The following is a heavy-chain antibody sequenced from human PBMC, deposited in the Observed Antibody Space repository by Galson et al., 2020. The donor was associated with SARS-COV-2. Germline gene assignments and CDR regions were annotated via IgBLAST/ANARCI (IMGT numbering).Heavy chain of an antibody. D-gene: IGHD2-8*01. V-gene: IGHV4-31*03. CDR3: ARGPQRDIVLRVAAVLWYFDL. CDR2: IYYSGST. CDR1: GGSISSGGYY. Sequence: ETSETLSLTCTVSGGSISSGGYYWSWIRQHPGKGLEWIGHIYYSGSTYYNPSLKSRVTISVDTSKNQFSLKLSSVTAADTTVYYCARGPQRDIVLRVAAVLWYFDLGGRGTLVTVSS. J-gene: IGHJ2*01.